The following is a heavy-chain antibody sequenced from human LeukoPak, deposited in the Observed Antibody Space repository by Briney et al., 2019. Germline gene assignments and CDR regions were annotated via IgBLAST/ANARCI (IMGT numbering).Heavy chain of an antibody. CDR1: GYTFTSYG. J-gene: IGHJ5*02. Sequence: ASVKVPCKASGYTFTSYGISWVRQAPGQGLEWMGWISAYNGNTNYAQKLQGRVTMTTDTSTSTAYMELRSLRSDDTAVYYCARDDTLYYDFWSGYQRTYNWFDPWGQGTLVTVSS. V-gene: IGHV1-18*01. CDR3: ARDDTLYYDFWSGYQRTYNWFDP. CDR2: ISAYNGNT. D-gene: IGHD3-3*01.